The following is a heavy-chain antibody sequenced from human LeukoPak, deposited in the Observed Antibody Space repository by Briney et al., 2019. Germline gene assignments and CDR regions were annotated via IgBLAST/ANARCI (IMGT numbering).Heavy chain of an antibody. CDR2: FDPEDGET. J-gene: IGHJ4*02. CDR3: ATAFKWELPPEFDY. V-gene: IGHV1-24*01. Sequence: ASVKVSCKVSGYTLTELSMHWVRQAPGKGLEWMGGFDPEDGETIYAQKFQGRVTMTEDTSTDTAYMELSSLRSEDTAVYYCATAFKWELPPEFDYWGQGTLVTVSS. D-gene: IGHD1-26*01. CDR1: GYTLTELS.